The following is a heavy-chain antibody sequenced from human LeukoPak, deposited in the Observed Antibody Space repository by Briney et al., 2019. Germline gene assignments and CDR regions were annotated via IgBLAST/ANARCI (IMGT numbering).Heavy chain of an antibody. CDR3: ARVRVGATGYYFDY. CDR2: ISSSSSYI. J-gene: IGHJ4*02. CDR1: GFTFSSYS. D-gene: IGHD1-26*01. Sequence: PGGSLRLSCAASGFTFSSYSMNWVRQAPGKGLEWVSSISSSSSYIYYADSVKGRFTISRDNAKNSLCLQMNSLRAEDTAVYYCARVRVGATGYYFDYWGQGTLVTVSS. V-gene: IGHV3-21*01.